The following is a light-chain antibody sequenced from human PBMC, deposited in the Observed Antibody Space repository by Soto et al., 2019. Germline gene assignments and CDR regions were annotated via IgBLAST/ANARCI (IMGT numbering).Light chain of an antibody. Sequence: EIVMTQSPGTLSVSPGESATLSCRASQSVRSNLAWYQQKPGQAPRLLIYGASTRATGIPARFSGSGSGTVFTLTISSLQSEDFAVYYCHQYNMWPPLIFGGGTKVEIK. CDR2: GAS. V-gene: IGKV3-15*01. CDR1: QSVRSN. J-gene: IGKJ4*01. CDR3: HQYNMWPPLI.